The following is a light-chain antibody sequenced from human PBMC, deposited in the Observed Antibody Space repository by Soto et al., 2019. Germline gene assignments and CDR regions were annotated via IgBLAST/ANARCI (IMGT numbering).Light chain of an antibody. Sequence: QSLLTQPASVSGSPGQSITISCTGTSSDVGGYNYVSWYRQHPGKAPKLMIYEVSNRPSGVSNRFSGSKSGNTASLTISGLQAEDEADYYCSSYTSSSTLEVFGTGTKVTVL. J-gene: IGLJ1*01. CDR2: EVS. V-gene: IGLV2-14*01. CDR3: SSYTSSSTLEV. CDR1: SSDVGGYNY.